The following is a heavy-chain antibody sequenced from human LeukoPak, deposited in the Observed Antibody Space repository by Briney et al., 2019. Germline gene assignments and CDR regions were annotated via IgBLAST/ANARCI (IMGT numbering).Heavy chain of an antibody. CDR1: GGSISGYY. CDR2: IYTSGST. D-gene: IGHD2-21*02. V-gene: IGHV4-4*09. J-gene: IGHJ3*02. Sequence: SETLSLTCAVYGGSISGYYWSWIRHPPGTGLEWIGYIYTSGSTNYNPSLKSRVTISVDTSKNQFSLKLSSVTAAYTAVYYCARILAYCGGDCHDAFDIWGQGTMVTVSS. CDR3: ARILAYCGGDCHDAFDI.